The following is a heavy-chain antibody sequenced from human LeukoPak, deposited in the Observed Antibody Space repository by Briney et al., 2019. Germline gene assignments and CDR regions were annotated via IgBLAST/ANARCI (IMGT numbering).Heavy chain of an antibody. CDR2: IYSGGST. D-gene: IGHD3/OR15-3a*01. Sequence: GGSLRLSCAASGFTVSSNYMNWVRQAPGKGLEWVSVIYSGGSTYYADSVKGSFTISRDNSKNTLYLQINSLRAEDTAVYYCARYGLGAHAFDIWGQGTMVTVSS. J-gene: IGHJ3*02. CDR3: ARYGLGAHAFDI. CDR1: GFTVSSNY. V-gene: IGHV3-66*01.